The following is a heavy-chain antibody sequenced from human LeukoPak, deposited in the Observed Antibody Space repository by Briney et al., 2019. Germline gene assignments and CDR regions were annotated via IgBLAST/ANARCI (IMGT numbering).Heavy chain of an antibody. V-gene: IGHV1-46*01. J-gene: IGHJ6*03. CDR2: INPSGGST. Sequence: ASVKVSCKASGYTFTSYYMHWVRQAPGEGLEWMGIINPSGGSTSYAQKFQGRVTMTRDMSTSTVYMERSSLRSEDTAVYSCARVAAEVVGVPGAIGFGWLRRDYYYMDVWGKGTTVIVSS. D-gene: IGHD2-2*02. CDR3: ARVAAEVVGVPGAIGFGWLRRDYYYMDV. CDR1: GYTFTSYY.